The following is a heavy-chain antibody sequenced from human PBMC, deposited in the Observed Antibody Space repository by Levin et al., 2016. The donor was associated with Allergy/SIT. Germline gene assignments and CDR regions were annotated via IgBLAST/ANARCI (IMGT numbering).Heavy chain of an antibody. CDR1: GYTLTELS. CDR2: FDPEDGET. Sequence: ASVKVSCKVSGYTLTELSMHWVRQAPGKGLEWMGGFDPEDGETIYAQKFQGRVTMTEDTSTDTAYMELSSLRSEDTAVYYCATGEMVAESYDYWGQGTLVTVSS. D-gene: IGHD2-8*01. CDR3: ATGEMVAESYDY. J-gene: IGHJ4*02. V-gene: IGHV1-24*01.